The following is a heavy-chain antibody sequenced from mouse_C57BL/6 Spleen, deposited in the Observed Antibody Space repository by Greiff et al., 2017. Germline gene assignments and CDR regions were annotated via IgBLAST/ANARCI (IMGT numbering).Heavy chain of an antibody. J-gene: IGHJ1*03. Sequence: VQLQQPGAELVKPGASVKMSCKASGYTFTSYWITWVKQRPGQGLEWIGDIYPGSGSTNYNEKFKSKATLTVDTSSSTAYMQLSSLTSEDSAVYYCARADYVHWYFDVWGTGTTVTVSS. CDR2: IYPGSGST. CDR3: ARADYVHWYFDV. V-gene: IGHV1-55*01. D-gene: IGHD2-4*01. CDR1: GYTFTSYW.